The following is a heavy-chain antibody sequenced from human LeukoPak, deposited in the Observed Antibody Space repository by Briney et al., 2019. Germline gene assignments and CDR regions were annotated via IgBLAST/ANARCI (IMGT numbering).Heavy chain of an antibody. CDR2: ITTSGSST. CDR1: GYSFTSYY. J-gene: IGHJ4*02. CDR3: ARVRTVATVDPDFDY. D-gene: IGHD6-13*01. Sequence: ASVKVSCKASGYSFTSYYIHWVRQAPGQGLEWMGVITTSGSSTSYAQNFQGRVTMTRDTSTNTVYMELTSLGSEDTAMYYCARVRTVATVDPDFDYWGQGTLVTVSS. V-gene: IGHV1-46*01.